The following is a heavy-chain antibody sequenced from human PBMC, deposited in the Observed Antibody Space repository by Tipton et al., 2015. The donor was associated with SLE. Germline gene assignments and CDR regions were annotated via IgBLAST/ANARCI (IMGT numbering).Heavy chain of an antibody. J-gene: IGHJ6*02. CDR3: ARTGVGYCSGGSCYPTRDGMDV. CDR1: GYTFSSNY. V-gene: IGHV1-46*01. D-gene: IGHD2-15*01. Sequence: QSGAEVKKPGASVKVSCTASGYTFSSNYIHWVRQAPGQGLEWMGIVNPDTGGTSYAQRFQGRVTVTADTSSSTVYVELSSLRFDDTAVYYCARTGVGYCSGGSCYPTRDGMDVWGQGTTVTVSS. CDR2: VNPDTGGT.